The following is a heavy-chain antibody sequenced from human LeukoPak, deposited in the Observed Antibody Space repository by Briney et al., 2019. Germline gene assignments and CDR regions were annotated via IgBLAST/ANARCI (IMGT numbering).Heavy chain of an antibody. Sequence: PGGSLRLSCVASGFTFSSYAMSWVRQAPGKGLEWVSSISDSTGSTYYADSVKGRFTISRDNSKNTVYLQMNSLRAEDTAVYYCAKTRLGPDYWGRGSLVTVSS. CDR3: AKTRLGPDY. V-gene: IGHV3-23*01. J-gene: IGHJ4*02. CDR1: GFTFSSYA. CDR2: ISDSTGST. D-gene: IGHD3-16*01.